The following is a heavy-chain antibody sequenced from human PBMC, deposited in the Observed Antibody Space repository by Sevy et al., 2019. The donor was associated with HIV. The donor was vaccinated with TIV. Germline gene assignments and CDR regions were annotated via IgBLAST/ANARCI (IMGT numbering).Heavy chain of an antibody. CDR1: GLSFSTSV. Sequence: GGSLRLSCSASGLSFSTSVMHWVRQAPGKGLEWVALVSFHGGSQYPSDSVKGRFTISRDNSKNTLYLQLNSLRPEDTGVYYCAKEGYSSGYAGAFNIWGQGTLVTVSS. J-gene: IGHJ3*02. D-gene: IGHD3-22*01. CDR3: AKEGYSSGYAGAFNI. V-gene: IGHV3-30*04. CDR2: VSFHGGSQ.